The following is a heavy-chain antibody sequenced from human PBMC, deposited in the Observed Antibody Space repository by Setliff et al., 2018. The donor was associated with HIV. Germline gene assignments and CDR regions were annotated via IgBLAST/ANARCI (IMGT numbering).Heavy chain of an antibody. Sequence: PSETLSLTCTVSGGSISSRSYYWSWLRQPAGKGLEWIGRIYSNGTTNYNPSLKSRVTISADTSKSQFSLELTSVTATDTAVYYCARDRRDDYYLTAYFDSLGQGTVVTVSS. CDR2: IYSNGTT. J-gene: IGHJ4*02. D-gene: IGHD1-26*01. V-gene: IGHV4-61*02. CDR3: ARDRRDDYYLTAYFDS. CDR1: GGSISSRSYY.